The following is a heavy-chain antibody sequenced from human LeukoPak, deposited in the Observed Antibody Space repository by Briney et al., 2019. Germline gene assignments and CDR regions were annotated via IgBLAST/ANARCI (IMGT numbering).Heavy chain of an antibody. V-gene: IGHV3-23*01. J-gene: IGHJ4*02. D-gene: IGHD5-12*01. CDR3: AKGGEATILYFDY. CDR2: ISNSGGNT. CDR1: GFTFSSYA. Sequence: GGSLRLSCAASGFTFSSYAMTWVRQAPGKGLEWVSTISNSGGNTYYADSVKDRFTISRDNSKNTLYLQMNSLRAEDTAVYYCAKGGEATILYFDYWGQGTLVTVSS.